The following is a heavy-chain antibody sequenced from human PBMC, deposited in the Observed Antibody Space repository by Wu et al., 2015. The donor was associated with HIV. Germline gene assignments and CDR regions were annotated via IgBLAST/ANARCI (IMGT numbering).Heavy chain of an antibody. J-gene: IGHJ1*01. CDR2: TSVYIGYT. CDR1: GYAFTNYD. CDR3: ARVGVLVSSAGLLEYFQY. V-gene: IGHV1-18*01. Sequence: QVQLVQSGAEVKKPGASVMVSCKAFGYAFTNYDISWVRQAPGQGLEWMGSTSVYIGYTKYAQNFQDRVTMTTDTSTSTAYMEVRSLRSDDTAIYYCARVGVLVSSAGLLEYFQYWGQGTRVVVSS. D-gene: IGHD1-1*01.